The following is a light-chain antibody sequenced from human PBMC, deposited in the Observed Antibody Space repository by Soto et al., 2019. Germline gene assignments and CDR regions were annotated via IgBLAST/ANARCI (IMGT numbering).Light chain of an antibody. J-gene: IGLJ1*01. CDR1: SSDVGGYNY. CDR3: TSYAGGNYV. CDR2: EVN. V-gene: IGLV2-8*01. Sequence: QSALTQPPSASGSPGQSVTISCTGTSSDVGGYNYVSWYQQYPGKVPKLMVYEVNKRPSGVPDRFSGSKSGTTASLTVSGLQADDEDDYYCTSYAGGNYVFGTGTKLTVL.